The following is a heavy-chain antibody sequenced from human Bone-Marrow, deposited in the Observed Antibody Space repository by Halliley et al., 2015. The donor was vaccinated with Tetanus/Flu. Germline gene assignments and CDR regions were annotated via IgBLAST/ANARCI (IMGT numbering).Heavy chain of an antibody. V-gene: IGHV3-23*01. CDR2: ISGSGSTT. Sequence: SLRLSCAASGFTFRNYAMSWVRQTPGKGLEWVSAISGSGSTTYYANSVKGRFTISRDNSKNTLYLQMSSLRAEDTAVYYCAKEAVLRGLISPLGDYWGQGTLVTVSS. CDR3: AKEAVLRGLISPLGDY. D-gene: IGHD3-10*01. J-gene: IGHJ4*02. CDR1: GFTFRNYA.